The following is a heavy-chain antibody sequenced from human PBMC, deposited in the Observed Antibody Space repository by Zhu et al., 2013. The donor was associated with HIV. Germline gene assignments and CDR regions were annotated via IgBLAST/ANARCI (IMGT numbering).Heavy chain of an antibody. D-gene: IGHD5-12*01. CDR1: GGTFSSYT. V-gene: IGHV1-69*08. CDR2: IIPILGIA. Sequence: QVQLVQSGAEVKKPGSSVKVSCKASGGTFSSYTISWVRQAPGQGLEWMGRIIPILGIANYAQKFQGRVTITADKSTSTAYMELSSLRSEDTAVYYCARESVEMATITAFDIWGQGTMVTVSS. J-gene: IGHJ3*02. CDR3: ARESVEMATITAFDI.